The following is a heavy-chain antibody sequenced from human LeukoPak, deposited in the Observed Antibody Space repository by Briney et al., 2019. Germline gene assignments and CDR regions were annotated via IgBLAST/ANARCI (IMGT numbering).Heavy chain of an antibody. CDR3: AKPGRGGLYGGGFQH. D-gene: IGHD2-8*01. J-gene: IGHJ1*01. CDR2: ISGSGGST. V-gene: IGHV3-23*01. Sequence: GGSLRLSCAASGFTFSSYAMSGVRQAPGKGLEWVSAISGSGGSTFYAESVKGRFTISRDNSKNTLYLQMNSLRAEDTALYYCAKPGRGGLYGGGFQHWGQGTLVTVSS. CDR1: GFTFSSYA.